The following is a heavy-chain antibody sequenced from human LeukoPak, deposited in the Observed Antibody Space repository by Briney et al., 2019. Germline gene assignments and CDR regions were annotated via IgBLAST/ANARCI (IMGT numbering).Heavy chain of an antibody. Sequence: SETLSLTCAVYGGSFSGYYWSWIRQPPGKGLEWIGTIYYSGRTYYSPSLKSRVTMSVGPSNNQFSLNLRSVTAADTALYYCARRRYYDGSGYLEWGQGTLLSVSS. D-gene: IGHD3-22*01. CDR3: ARRRYYDGSGYLE. J-gene: IGHJ1*01. V-gene: IGHV4-34*01. CDR1: GGSFSGYY. CDR2: IYYSGRT.